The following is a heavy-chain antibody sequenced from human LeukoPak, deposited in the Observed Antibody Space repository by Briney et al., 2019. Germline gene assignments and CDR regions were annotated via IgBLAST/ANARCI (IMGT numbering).Heavy chain of an antibody. CDR3: ARARTDLEFGDLAYAFEI. CDR1: GYTFSSHD. CDR2: MNPNSGNT. J-gene: IGHJ3*02. V-gene: IGHV1-8*01. Sequence: GASVKVSCKASGYTFSSHDINWVRQVPGHGLEWMGWMNPNSGNTGYAEKFQGRVSMTRNNPISTAYMELSSLRSEDTAVYYCARARTDLEFGDLAYAFEIWGQGTLVTVSS. D-gene: IGHD3-16*01.